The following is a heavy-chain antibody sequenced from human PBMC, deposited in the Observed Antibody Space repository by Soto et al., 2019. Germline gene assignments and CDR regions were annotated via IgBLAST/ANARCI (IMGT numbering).Heavy chain of an antibody. CDR2: IWYDGSNK. V-gene: IGHV3-33*01. D-gene: IGHD3-3*01. Sequence: GGSLRLSCAASGFTFSSYGMHWVRQAPGKGLEWVAVIWYDGSNKYYADSVKGRFTISRDNSKNTLYLQMNSLRAEDTAVYYCARDYDFWSGPRGSYFDSWGQGTLVTVSS. CDR3: ARDYDFWSGPRGSYFDS. J-gene: IGHJ4*02. CDR1: GFTFSSYG.